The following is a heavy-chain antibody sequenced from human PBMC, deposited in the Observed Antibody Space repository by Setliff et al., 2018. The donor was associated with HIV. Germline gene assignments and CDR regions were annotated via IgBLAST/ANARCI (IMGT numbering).Heavy chain of an antibody. D-gene: IGHD6-13*01. J-gene: IGHJ3*01. V-gene: IGHV1-3*01. CDR2: INVHNGDT. CDR1: GYTFTTHA. CDR3: ARGLPADGYAFDL. Sequence: ASVKVSCKASGYTFTTHAMHWVRQAPGQRLEWMGWINVHNGDTKFAQRFQDRLTMTTDTSTTTAYMDLRSLRSDDTAVYYCARGLPADGYAFDLWGQGTMVTVSS.